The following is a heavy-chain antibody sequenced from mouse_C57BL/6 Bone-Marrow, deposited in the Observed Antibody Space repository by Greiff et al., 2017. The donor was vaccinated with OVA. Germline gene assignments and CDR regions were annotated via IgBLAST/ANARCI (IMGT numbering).Heavy chain of an antibody. Sequence: VQLVESGPELVKPGASVKLSCKASGYTFTSYDINWVKQRPGQGLEWIGWIYPRDGSTKYNEKFKGKATLTVDTSSSTAYMELHSLTSEDSAVYFCARSSKLTGFYYAMDYWGQGTSVTVSS. D-gene: IGHD4-1*01. V-gene: IGHV1-85*01. J-gene: IGHJ4*01. CDR3: ARSSKLTGFYYAMDY. CDR2: IYPRDGST. CDR1: GYTFTSYD.